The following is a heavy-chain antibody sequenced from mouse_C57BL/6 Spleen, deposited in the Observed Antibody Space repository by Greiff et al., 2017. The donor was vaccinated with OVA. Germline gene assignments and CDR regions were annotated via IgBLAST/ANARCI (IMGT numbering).Heavy chain of an antibody. V-gene: IGHV1-82*01. CDR3: ARGGSSLDYFDY. J-gene: IGHJ2*01. D-gene: IGHD1-1*01. Sequence: VKLQQSGPELVKPGASVKISCKASGYAFSSSWMNWVKQRPGKGLEWIGRIYPGDGDTNYNGKFKGKATLTADKSSSTAYMQLSSLTSEDSAVYFCARGGSSLDYFDYWGQGTTLTVSS. CDR2: IYPGDGDT. CDR1: GYAFSSSW.